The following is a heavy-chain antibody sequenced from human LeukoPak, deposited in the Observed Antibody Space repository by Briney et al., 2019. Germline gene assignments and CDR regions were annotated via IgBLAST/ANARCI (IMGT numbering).Heavy chain of an antibody. CDR3: ARVLATHAPYYYYYMDV. CDR1: GPSLGRYY. V-gene: IGHV4-34*01. CDR2: INHSGST. D-gene: IGHD3-3*02. Sequence: SETLSLTCALYGPSLGRYYWRWVCQPPGEGREWIGEINHSGSTNYNPDTKSRVTISVDTSKNQFSLKLSSVTAADTAVYYCARVLATHAPYYYYYMDVWGKGTTVTVSS. J-gene: IGHJ6*03.